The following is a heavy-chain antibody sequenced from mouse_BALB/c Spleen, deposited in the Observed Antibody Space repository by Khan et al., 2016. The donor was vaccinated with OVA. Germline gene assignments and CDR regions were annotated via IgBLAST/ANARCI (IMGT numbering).Heavy chain of an antibody. V-gene: IGHV1-20*01. CDR2: INPHIGET. CDR3: TRIYPTDFDY. D-gene: IGHD2-10*01. J-gene: IGHJ2*01. CDR1: GYSFTGYF. Sequence: EVQLQQSGPELVKPGASVKISCKASGYSFTGYFMNWVMQSHGKSLEWIVRINPHIGETFYNQKFKGKATLTVDEFSSTAHMELRSLTSEDPAVYYGTRIYPTDFDYWSQDTTLTVSS.